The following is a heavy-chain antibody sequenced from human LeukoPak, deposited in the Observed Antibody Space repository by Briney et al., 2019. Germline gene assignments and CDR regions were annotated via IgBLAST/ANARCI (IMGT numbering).Heavy chain of an antibody. CDR3: ASLYCTNGVCYTSYDAFDI. CDR1: GFTFSSYS. V-gene: IGHV3-21*01. D-gene: IGHD2-8*01. CDR2: ISSSSSYI. J-gene: IGHJ3*02. Sequence: GGSLRLSCAASGFTFSSYSMNWVRQAPGKGLEWVSSISSSSSYIYYADSVKGRFTISRDNAKNSLYLQMNSLRAEDTAVYYCASLYCTNGVCYTSYDAFDIWGQGTMVTVPS.